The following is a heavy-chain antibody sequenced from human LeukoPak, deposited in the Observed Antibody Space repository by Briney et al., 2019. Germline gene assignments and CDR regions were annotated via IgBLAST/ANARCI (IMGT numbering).Heavy chain of an antibody. CDR2: IQYDGSNE. Sequence: PGGSLRLSCAASGFTFSTYDMHWVRQAPGKGLEWVAFIQYDGSNEHYADSVRGRFSISRDQSKNTLYLQMNRLRAEDTAVYYCAKAHSGSYFDYWGQGTLVTVSS. CDR1: GFTFSTYD. V-gene: IGHV3-30*02. J-gene: IGHJ4*02. D-gene: IGHD1-26*01. CDR3: AKAHSGSYFDY.